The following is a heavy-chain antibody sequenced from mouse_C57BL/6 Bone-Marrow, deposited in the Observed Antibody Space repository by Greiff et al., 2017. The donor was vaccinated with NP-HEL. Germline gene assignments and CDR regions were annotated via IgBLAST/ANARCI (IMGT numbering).Heavy chain of an antibody. J-gene: IGHJ4*01. CDR1: GYAFSSSW. CDR2: IYPGDGDT. D-gene: IGHD4-1*02. Sequence: QVQLQQSGPELVKPGASVKISCKASGYAFSSSWMNWVKQRPGKGLEWIGRIYPGDGDTNYTGKFKGKATLTADKSSSTAYMQLSSLTSEDSAVYFCARSKITNWYYAMDYWGQGTSVTVSS. V-gene: IGHV1-82*01. CDR3: ARSKITNWYYAMDY.